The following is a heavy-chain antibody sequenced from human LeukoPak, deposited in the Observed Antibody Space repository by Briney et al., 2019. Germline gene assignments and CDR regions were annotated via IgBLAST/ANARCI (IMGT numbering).Heavy chain of an antibody. CDR1: GGSLSSGGSY. V-gene: IGHV4-30-2*06. Sequence: SETLSLTCTVSGGSLSSGGSYWSWIRQSPGKGLEWIGYLYHNGNPYYSPSLKSRVTISVDRSKNQFSLKLRSVTVADTAVYYCARWARGTAVEYNWFDPWGQGTLVTVSS. CDR3: ARWARGTAVEYNWFDP. D-gene: IGHD5-24*01. J-gene: IGHJ5*02. CDR2: LYHNGNP.